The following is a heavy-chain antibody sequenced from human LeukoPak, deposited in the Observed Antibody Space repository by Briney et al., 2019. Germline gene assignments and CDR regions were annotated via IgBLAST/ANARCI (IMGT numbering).Heavy chain of an antibody. V-gene: IGHV1-8*01. J-gene: IGHJ6*03. D-gene: IGHD3-3*01. Sequence: GASVKVSCKASGYTFTSYDINWVRQATGQGLEWMGWMNPNSGNTGYAQKFQGRVTMTRNTSISTAYMELSSLRSEDTAAYYCARGRKLRFLEWLGYYYYYYMDVWGKGTTVTVSS. CDR2: MNPNSGNT. CDR1: GYTFTSYD. CDR3: ARGRKLRFLEWLGYYYYYYMDV.